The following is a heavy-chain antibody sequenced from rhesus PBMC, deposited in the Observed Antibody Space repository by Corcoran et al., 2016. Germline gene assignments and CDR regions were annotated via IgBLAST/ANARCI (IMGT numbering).Heavy chain of an antibody. CDR2: ISYTGGST. D-gene: IGHD1-26*01. Sequence: EVQLVESGGGLAKSGGSLRLSCAASGFSFSDYYMYWVRQAPGKGLEWVSGISYTGGSTYYADSVKGRFTNSRENAKNTLYLQMESLRAEDTAVYYCARDSITGTTRYGLDSWGQGVVVTVSS. V-gene: IGHV3S18*01. CDR1: GFSFSDYY. J-gene: IGHJ6*01. CDR3: ARDSITGTTRYGLDS.